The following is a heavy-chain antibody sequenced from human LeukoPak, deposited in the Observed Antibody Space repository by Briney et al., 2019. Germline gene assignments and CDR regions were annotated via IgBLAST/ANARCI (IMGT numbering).Heavy chain of an antibody. CDR2: IYYSGST. CDR1: GGSISSGDYY. CDR3: GRGRDGYRAAHFDY. Sequence: SQTLSLTCTVSGGSISSGDYYWSWIRQHPGKGLEWIGYIYYSGSTYYNPSLKSRVTISVDTSKNQFSLKLSSVTAADTAVYYCGRGRDGYRAAHFDYWGQGTLVTVSS. D-gene: IGHD5-24*01. J-gene: IGHJ4*02. V-gene: IGHV4-31*03.